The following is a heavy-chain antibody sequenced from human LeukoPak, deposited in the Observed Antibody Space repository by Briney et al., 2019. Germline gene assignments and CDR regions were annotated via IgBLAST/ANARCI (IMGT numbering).Heavy chain of an antibody. Sequence: ASVKVSCKASGGTFSSYAISWVRQAPGQGLEWMGWISAYNGNTNYAQKFQARVTMTRDTSTSTVYMELSSLRSEDTAVYYCARDLRTIAVAGIGAFDIWGQGTMVTVSS. CDR1: GGTFSSYA. CDR3: ARDLRTIAVAGIGAFDI. J-gene: IGHJ3*02. V-gene: IGHV1-18*01. D-gene: IGHD6-19*01. CDR2: ISAYNGNT.